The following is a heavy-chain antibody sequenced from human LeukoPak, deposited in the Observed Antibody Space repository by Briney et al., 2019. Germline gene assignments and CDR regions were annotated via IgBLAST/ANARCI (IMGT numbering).Heavy chain of an antibody. CDR1: GFTFGSYN. CDR2: ISGSRSFI. J-gene: IGHJ3*02. CDR3: ARALAGFCSGGSCNSGLAFDI. Sequence: GGSLRLSCAASGFTFGSYNMNWVRQAPGKGLEWVSAISGSRSFIYYADSVRGRFTISRDNAKNSLYLQMNRLRVEDTAVYNCARALAGFCSGGSCNSGLAFDIWGQGRMVTVSS. D-gene: IGHD2-15*01. V-gene: IGHV3-21*01.